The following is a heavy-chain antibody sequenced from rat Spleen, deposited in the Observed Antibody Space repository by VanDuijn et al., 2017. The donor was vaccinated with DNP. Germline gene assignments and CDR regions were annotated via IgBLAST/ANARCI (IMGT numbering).Heavy chain of an antibody. CDR2: ISYSGTT. Sequence: EVQLQESGPGLVKPSQSLSLTCSVTGSSITSNYWGWIRKFPGNKMAWMANISYSGTTGYNPSLRSRTSITRDTSKNQFFLHLNSVTTDDTATYYCASSVYYYGSYIPFDYWGQGVMVTVSS. J-gene: IGHJ2*01. CDR1: GSSITSNY. D-gene: IGHD1-2*01. CDR3: ASSVYYYGSYIPFDY. V-gene: IGHV3-1*01.